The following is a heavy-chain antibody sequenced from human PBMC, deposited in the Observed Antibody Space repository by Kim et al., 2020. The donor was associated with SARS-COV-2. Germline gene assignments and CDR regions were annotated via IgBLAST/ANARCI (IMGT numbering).Heavy chain of an antibody. CDR3: VKDLITMIVVVTPDFDY. Sequence: VKGRLTTSRDNSTNTLYLQMSSLRAEETAVYYCVKDLITMIVVVTPDFDYWGQGTLVTVSS. V-gene: IGHV3-64D*06. D-gene: IGHD3-22*01. J-gene: IGHJ4*02.